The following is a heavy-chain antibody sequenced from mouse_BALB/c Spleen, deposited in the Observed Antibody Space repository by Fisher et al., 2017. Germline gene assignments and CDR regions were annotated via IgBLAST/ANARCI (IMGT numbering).Heavy chain of an antibody. CDR3: ARARRYDAWYFDV. J-gene: IGHJ1*01. V-gene: IGHV5-6-3*01. Sequence: RFTISRDNAKNTLYLQMSSLKSEDTAMYYCARARRYDAWYFDVWGAGTTVTVSS. D-gene: IGHD2-14*01.